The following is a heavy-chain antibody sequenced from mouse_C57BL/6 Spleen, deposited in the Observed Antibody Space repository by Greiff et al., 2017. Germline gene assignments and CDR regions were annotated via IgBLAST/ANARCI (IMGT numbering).Heavy chain of an antibody. J-gene: IGHJ4*01. Sequence: EVLLVESGGGLVKPGGSLKLSCAASGFTFSDYGMHWVRQAPEKGLEWVAYISSGSGTIYYADTVKGRFTISRDNAKNTLFLQMSRLRSEDTAMYYGGRRAARVKRCAVDYWGQGTSVTVSS. D-gene: IGHD2-5*01. V-gene: IGHV5-17*01. CDR3: GRRAARVKRCAVDY. CDR2: ISSGSGTI. CDR1: GFTFSDYG.